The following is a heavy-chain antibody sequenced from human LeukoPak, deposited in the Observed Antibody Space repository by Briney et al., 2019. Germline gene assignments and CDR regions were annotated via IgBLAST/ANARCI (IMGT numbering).Heavy chain of an antibody. Sequence: SETLSLTCTVSGGSISSYYWSWIRQPPGKGLEWIGYIYHSGSTNYNPSLKSRVTISVDTSKNQFSLKLSSVTAADTAVYYCASLCSGGSCWDDAFDIWGQGTMVTVSS. J-gene: IGHJ3*02. V-gene: IGHV4-59*01. D-gene: IGHD2-15*01. CDR2: IYHSGST. CDR3: ASLCSGGSCWDDAFDI. CDR1: GGSISSYY.